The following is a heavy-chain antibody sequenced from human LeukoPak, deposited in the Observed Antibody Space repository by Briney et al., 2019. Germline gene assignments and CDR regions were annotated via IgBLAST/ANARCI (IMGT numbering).Heavy chain of an antibody. CDR2: ISGSGGGT. CDR3: AKDVVQWLLPTFDY. J-gene: IGHJ4*02. CDR1: GFTFSSYA. Sequence: GGSLRLSCAASGFTFSSYAMSWVRQAPGKGLEWVSAISGSGGGTYYADSVKGRFTISRDNSKNTLYLQMDSLRAEDTAVYYCAKDVVQWLLPTFDYWGQGTLVTVSS. V-gene: IGHV3-23*01. D-gene: IGHD3-22*01.